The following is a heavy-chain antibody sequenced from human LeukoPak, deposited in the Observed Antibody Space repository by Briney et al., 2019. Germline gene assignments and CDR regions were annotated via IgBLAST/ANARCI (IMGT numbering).Heavy chain of an antibody. D-gene: IGHD3-10*01. CDR3: ARRKVRGPYYYYYMDV. Sequence: SETLSLTCTVSGGSISSYYWSWIRQPPGKGLEWIGYIYYSGSTNYNPSLKSRVTISVDTSKNQFSLKLSSVTAADTAVYYCARRKVRGPYYYYYMDVWGKGTTVTISS. J-gene: IGHJ6*03. CDR2: IYYSGST. CDR1: GGSISSYY. V-gene: IGHV4-59*12.